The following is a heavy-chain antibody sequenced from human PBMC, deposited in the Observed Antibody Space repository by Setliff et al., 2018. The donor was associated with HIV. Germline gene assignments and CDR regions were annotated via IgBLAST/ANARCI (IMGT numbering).Heavy chain of an antibody. J-gene: IGHJ3*02. Sequence: ASVKVSCKASGYTFTSYHMYWVRQAPGQGLEWMGSINPSGGSTSYAQKFQGRVTMTRDTSTSTVYMELSSLSSLTAADTAVYYCARSLTSTTMTVVFMGLGAFDIWGQGTMVT. CDR3: ARSLTSTTMTVVFMGLGAFDI. D-gene: IGHD3-22*01. CDR1: GYTFTSYH. CDR2: INPSGGST. V-gene: IGHV1-46*01.